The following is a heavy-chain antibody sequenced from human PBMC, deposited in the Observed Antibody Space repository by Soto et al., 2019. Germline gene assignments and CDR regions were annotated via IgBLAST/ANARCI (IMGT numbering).Heavy chain of an antibody. CDR3: ARDGYYDILTVNYYYGMDV. D-gene: IGHD3-9*01. Sequence: GASVKVSCKASGYTFTSYGISWVRQAPGQGLEWMGWISAYNGNTNYAQKLQGRVTMTTDTSTSTAYMELRSLRSDDTAVYYCARDGYYDILTVNYYYGMDVWGQGTTVTVSS. CDR1: GYTFTSYG. CDR2: ISAYNGNT. J-gene: IGHJ6*02. V-gene: IGHV1-18*01.